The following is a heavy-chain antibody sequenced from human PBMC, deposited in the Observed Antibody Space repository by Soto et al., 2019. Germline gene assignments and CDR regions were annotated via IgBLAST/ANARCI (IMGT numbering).Heavy chain of an antibody. J-gene: IGHJ6*02. V-gene: IGHV1-69*05. CDR2: IMPIFRTP. D-gene: IGHD3-10*01. CDR1: GGTFSNSA. CDR3: ARGKGRQQLGGNYFYILDV. Sequence: QVQLEQSGAEVKKPGSSVKVSCKASGGTFSNSAISWVRQAPGQGLEWMGGIMPIFRTPDYAQKFQGRVSISSDESTSSVYMELSGLESDEKAVYYCARGKGRQQLGGNYFYILDVWGQGTTVTVSS.